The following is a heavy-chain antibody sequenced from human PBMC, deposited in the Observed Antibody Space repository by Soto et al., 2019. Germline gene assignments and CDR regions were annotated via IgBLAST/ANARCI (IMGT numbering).Heavy chain of an antibody. V-gene: IGHV1-3*04. CDR1: GYSFTTHA. Sequence: ASVKVSCKASGYSFTTHAMIWVRQAPGQRPEWMGWINTGNGNTRYSPKFQGRVNITRDTSASTAYMELSSLKSEDTAVYYCARGEQLYHYYYGMDVWGQGSTVTVSS. J-gene: IGHJ6*02. CDR3: ARGEQLYHYYYGMDV. CDR2: INTGNGNT.